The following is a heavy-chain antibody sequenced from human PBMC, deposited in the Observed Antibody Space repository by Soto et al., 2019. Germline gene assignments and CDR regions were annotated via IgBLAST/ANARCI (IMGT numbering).Heavy chain of an antibody. D-gene: IGHD2-2*01. J-gene: IGHJ4*02. V-gene: IGHV1-18*04. Sequence: APVKVSCKASGYTFTRNSIGWVRQAPGQGLEWVGWINVYNGNTKYAQQLQGRVTLTTDTSTSTAYMDLRSLRSDDTAVYYCACISSASRGWLHDYWGQGSLVT. CDR2: INVYNGNT. CDR3: ACISSASRGWLHDY. CDR1: GYTFTRNS.